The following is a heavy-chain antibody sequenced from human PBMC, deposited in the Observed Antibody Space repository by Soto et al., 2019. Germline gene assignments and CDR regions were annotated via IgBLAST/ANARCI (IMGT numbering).Heavy chain of an antibody. D-gene: IGHD5-12*01. V-gene: IGHV4-59*01. Sequence: PSETLSLTCTVSGGSISSYYWSWIRQPPGKGLEWIGYIYYSGSTNYNPSLKSRVTISVDTSKNQFSLKLSSVTAADTAVHYCARFSGGDGYNYGFDYWGQGTLVTVSS. CDR1: GGSISSYY. CDR3: ARFSGGDGYNYGFDY. CDR2: IYYSGST. J-gene: IGHJ4*02.